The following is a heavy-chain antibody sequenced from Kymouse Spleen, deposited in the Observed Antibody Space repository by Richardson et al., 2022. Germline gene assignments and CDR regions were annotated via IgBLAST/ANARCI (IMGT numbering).Heavy chain of an antibody. V-gene: IGHV3-30*18. CDR1: GFTFSSYG. CDR2: ISYDGSNK. CDR3: AKDGDYDSSGYYHAFDI. D-gene: IGHD3-22*01. Sequence: QVQLVESGGGVVQPGRSLRLSCAASGFTFSSYGMHWVRQAPGKGLEWVAVISYDGSNKYYADSVKGRFTISRDNSKNTLYLQMNSLRAEDTAVYYCAKDGDYDSSGYYHAFDIWGQGTMVTVSS. J-gene: IGHJ3*02.